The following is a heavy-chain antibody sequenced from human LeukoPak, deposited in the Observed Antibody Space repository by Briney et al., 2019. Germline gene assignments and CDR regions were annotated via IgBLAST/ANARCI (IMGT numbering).Heavy chain of an antibody. J-gene: IGHJ3*01. D-gene: IGHD1-26*01. Sequence: GGAPRIFPGAPGFTFSDYYIRWIRPAPGEGVGRGFYISGSGNTIYYPDSVKGRFTVSRDNAKNSLYLQMNSLRAEDTAVYYCARKWELIDRYVFDLWGQGTMVTVSS. CDR2: ISGSGNTI. CDR1: GFTFSDYY. V-gene: IGHV3-11*04. CDR3: ARKWELIDRYVFDL.